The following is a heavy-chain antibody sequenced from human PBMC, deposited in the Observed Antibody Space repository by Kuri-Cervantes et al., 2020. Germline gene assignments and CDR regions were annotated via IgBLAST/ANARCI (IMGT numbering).Heavy chain of an antibody. CDR1: GFIVNNNY. J-gene: IGHJ4*02. Sequence: GESLKISCAASGFIVNNNYMAWARQAPGKGLEWVSVVHSGGNTYYADSVKGRFTISRDNSKNTLYLQMNSLRAEDTAVYYCAREAHITMITAFDYWGQGTLVTVSS. CDR3: AREAHITMITAFDY. V-gene: IGHV3-53*05. CDR2: VHSGGNT. D-gene: IGHD3-22*01.